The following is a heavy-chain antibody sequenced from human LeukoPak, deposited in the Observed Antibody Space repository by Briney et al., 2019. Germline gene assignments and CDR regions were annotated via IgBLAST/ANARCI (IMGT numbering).Heavy chain of an antibody. CDR1: GYSSTNYG. V-gene: IGHV1-18*01. Sequence: GASVKVSCKASGYSSTNYGISWVRQAPGQGLEWMGWIHIYRGNTNYAQKFQGRVTMTTDTSTSTVYMGVRGLRSDDTAMYYCARDVGITVADSFDPWGQGTLVTVSS. CDR3: ARDVGITVADSFDP. D-gene: IGHD6-13*01. CDR2: IHIYRGNT. J-gene: IGHJ5*02.